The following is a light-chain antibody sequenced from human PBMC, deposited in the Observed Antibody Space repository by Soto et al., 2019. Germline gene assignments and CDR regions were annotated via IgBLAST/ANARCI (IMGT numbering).Light chain of an antibody. CDR3: AAWDDSLSAVL. J-gene: IGLJ2*01. Sequence: QSVLTQPPSASGTPGQRVTISCSGSSSNIGSNYVYWYQQIPGTAPKLLIYKNNQRPSGVPDRVSGSKSGTSVSLAISGLRSEDEADYYCAAWDDSLSAVLFGGGTKLTVL. V-gene: IGLV1-47*01. CDR2: KNN. CDR1: SSNIGSNY.